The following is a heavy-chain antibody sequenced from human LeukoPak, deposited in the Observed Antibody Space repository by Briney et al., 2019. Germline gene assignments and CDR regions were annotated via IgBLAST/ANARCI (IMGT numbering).Heavy chain of an antibody. Sequence: GGSLRLSCATSGFNFSDSRMTWVRQAPGKGLQWVANINRDGTEKHFLDSVEGRFTISRDNAKKSLYLLMNSLRPQDTAVYFCVRGDWYFESWGQGTLVTVSS. CDR3: VRGDWYFES. V-gene: IGHV3-7*04. D-gene: IGHD2-21*01. CDR2: INRDGTEK. J-gene: IGHJ4*02. CDR1: GFNFSDSR.